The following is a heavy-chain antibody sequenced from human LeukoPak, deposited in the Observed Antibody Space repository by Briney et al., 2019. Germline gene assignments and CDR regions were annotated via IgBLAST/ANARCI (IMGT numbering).Heavy chain of an antibody. D-gene: IGHD1-1*01. V-gene: IGHV3-15*01. Sequence: PGGSLRLSCAASGFTLNNAWMSWVRQAPGKGLEWLGRIKRETDGGTIDYAAPVKGRFTISRDDSRNTLYLQMDSLKIEDTAVYHCTRDRGAYNLYDYWGQGTLVTVSS. CDR2: IKRETDGGTI. CDR1: GFTLNNAW. CDR3: TRDRGAYNLYDY. J-gene: IGHJ4*02.